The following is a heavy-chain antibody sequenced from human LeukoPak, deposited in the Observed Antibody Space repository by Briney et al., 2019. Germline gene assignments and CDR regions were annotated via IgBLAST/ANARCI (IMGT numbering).Heavy chain of an antibody. CDR2: ISSSSSYI. J-gene: IGHJ4*02. D-gene: IGHD3-10*01. CDR3: ARAKVHYYGSGSYYNLFDY. V-gene: IGHV3-21*01. Sequence: GGSLRLSCAAPGFTFSSYSMNWVRQAPGKGLEWVSSISSSSSYIYYADSVKGRFTISRDNAKNSLYLQMNSLRAEDTAVYYCARAKVHYYGSGSYYNLFDYWGQGTLVTVSS. CDR1: GFTFSSYS.